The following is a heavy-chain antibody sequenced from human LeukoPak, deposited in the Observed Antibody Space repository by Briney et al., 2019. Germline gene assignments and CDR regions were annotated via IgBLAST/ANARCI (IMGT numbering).Heavy chain of an antibody. J-gene: IGHJ6*02. D-gene: IGHD1-14*01. Sequence: SETLSLTCTVSGGSISSSTYFWDWVRQPPGKGLECIGSIYYTGTTYYNPSLKSRVTISIDTSKNQFSLQLNSVTPEDTAVYYCARGDAPGGIYYYAMDVWGQGTTVTVSS. CDR1: GGSISSSTYF. CDR2: IYYTGTT. V-gene: IGHV4-39*01. CDR3: ARGDAPGGIYYYAMDV.